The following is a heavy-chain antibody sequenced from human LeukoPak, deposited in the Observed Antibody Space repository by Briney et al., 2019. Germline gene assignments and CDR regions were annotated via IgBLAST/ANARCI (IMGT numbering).Heavy chain of an antibody. D-gene: IGHD3-10*01. V-gene: IGHV1-2*02. Sequence: ASVKVSCKTSGFTFTGYFSHWLRQAPGQGPEWMGWINPNSGGTNYAQKFQGRVTMTRDTSISTAYMELSRLRSDDTAVYYCARGQPMVRGVMEVGYWGQGTLVTVSS. CDR2: INPNSGGT. CDR3: ARGQPMVRGVMEVGY. CDR1: GFTFTGYF. J-gene: IGHJ4*02.